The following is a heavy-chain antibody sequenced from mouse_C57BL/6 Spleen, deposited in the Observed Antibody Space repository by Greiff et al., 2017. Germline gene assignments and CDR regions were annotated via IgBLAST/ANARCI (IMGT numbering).Heavy chain of an antibody. J-gene: IGHJ3*01. D-gene: IGHD1-1*01. CDR2: INPSTGGT. V-gene: IGHV1-43*01. CDR3: ARKGPYGSSAWFAY. Sequence: EVQLQQSGPELVKPGASVKISCKASGYSFTGYYMHWVKQSSEKSLEWIGEINPSTGGTSYNQKFKGKATLTVDKSSSTAYMQLKSLTSEDSAVXYYARKGPYGSSAWFAYWGQGTLVTVSA. CDR1: GYSFTGYY.